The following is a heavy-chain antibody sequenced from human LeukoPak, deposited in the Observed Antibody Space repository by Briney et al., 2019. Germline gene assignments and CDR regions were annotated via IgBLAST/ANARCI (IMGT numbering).Heavy chain of an antibody. V-gene: IGHV4-34*01. Sequence: PSETLSLTCAVYGGSFSGYYWSWIRQPPGKGLEWIGEINHSGSTNNNPSLKSRVTISVDTSKNQFSLKLSSVTAADTAAYYCARGSAAYYDSSGYSDYWGQGTLVTVSS. CDR3: ARGSAAYYDSSGYSDY. D-gene: IGHD3-22*01. CDR2: INHSGST. J-gene: IGHJ4*02. CDR1: GGSFSGYY.